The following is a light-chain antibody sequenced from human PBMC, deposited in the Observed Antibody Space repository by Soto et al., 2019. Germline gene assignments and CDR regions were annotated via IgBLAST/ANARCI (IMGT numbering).Light chain of an antibody. V-gene: IGLV2-14*01. J-gene: IGLJ2*01. CDR2: DVS. CDR3: SSYTSSNSVV. CDR1: SGDVGGYSY. Sequence: QSALTQPASVSGSPGQSITIACTGTSGDVGGYSYVSWYQQHPGKAPKLMIYDVSNRPSGVSNRFSGSKSGTTASLTISGLQAEDEADYYCSSYTSSNSVVFGGGTKLTVL.